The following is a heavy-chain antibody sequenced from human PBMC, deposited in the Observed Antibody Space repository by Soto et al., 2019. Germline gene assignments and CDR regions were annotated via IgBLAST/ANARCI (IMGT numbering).Heavy chain of an antibody. J-gene: IGHJ4*02. D-gene: IGHD6-19*01. CDR3: ARDEGSHGFDS. CDR1: GYTFTNYG. Sequence: QVQLVQSGAEVKKPGASVRVSCKASGYTFTNYGISWVRQAPGQGLEWMGWVSGYNGNTNYAQKLRGRVTMTTDTSTGTAYMELRTLRSDDTAVYYCARDEGSHGFDSWGQGTLVTVSS. CDR2: VSGYNGNT. V-gene: IGHV1-18*04.